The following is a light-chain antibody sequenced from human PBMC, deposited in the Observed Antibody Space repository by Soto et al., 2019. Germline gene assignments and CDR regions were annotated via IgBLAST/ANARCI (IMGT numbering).Light chain of an antibody. CDR2: GAS. CDR3: QQYIQWPRYS. J-gene: IGKJ2*03. Sequence: ERVMRQSPATVSVSPGERATLSCRASQSVSSNLAWYQQKPGQAPRLLIYGASSRATGIPARFSGSGSGTEFTLTISSLQSEDFAVYYCQQYIQWPRYSFGLGTKLEIK. V-gene: IGKV3-15*01. CDR1: QSVSSN.